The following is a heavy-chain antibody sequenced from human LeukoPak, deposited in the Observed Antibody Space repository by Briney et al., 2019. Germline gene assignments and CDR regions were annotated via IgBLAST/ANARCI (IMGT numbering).Heavy chain of an antibody. V-gene: IGHV1-18*01. CDR3: AKNGPLYYGSGSYDY. D-gene: IGHD3-10*01. CDR1: GYTFTSYG. J-gene: IGHJ4*02. CDR2: ISAYNGNT. Sequence: GASVKVSCKASGYTFTSYGISWVRQAPGQGLEWMGWISAYNGNTNYAQKLQGRVTMTTDTSTSTAYMELRSLRSDDTAVYYCAKNGPLYYGSGSYDYWGQGTLVTVSS.